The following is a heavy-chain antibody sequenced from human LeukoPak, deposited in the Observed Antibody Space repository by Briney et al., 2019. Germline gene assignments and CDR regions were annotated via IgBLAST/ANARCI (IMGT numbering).Heavy chain of an antibody. V-gene: IGHV4-39*07. D-gene: IGHD2-21*02. Sequence: SETLSLTCTVSGGSISSSSYYWGWIRQPPGKGLEWIGSIYYSGSTYYNPSLKSRVTISVDTSKTQFSLKLSSVTAADTAVYYCARDIQTAYCGGDCYSLDYWGQGTLVTVSS. CDR1: GGSISSSSYY. CDR2: IYYSGST. J-gene: IGHJ4*02. CDR3: ARDIQTAYCGGDCYSLDY.